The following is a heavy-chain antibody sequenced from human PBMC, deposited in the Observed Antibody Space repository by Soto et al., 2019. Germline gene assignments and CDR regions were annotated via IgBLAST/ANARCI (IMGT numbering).Heavy chain of an antibody. V-gene: IGHV3-30*18. D-gene: IGHD6-13*01. Sequence: LRLSCAASGFTFSSYGMHWVRQAPGKGLEWVAVISYDGSNKYYADSVKGRFTISRDNSKNTLYLQMNSLRAEDTAVYYCAKGAGAAAGNYWGQGTLVTVSS. CDR2: ISYDGSNK. CDR3: AKGAGAAAGNY. J-gene: IGHJ4*02. CDR1: GFTFSSYG.